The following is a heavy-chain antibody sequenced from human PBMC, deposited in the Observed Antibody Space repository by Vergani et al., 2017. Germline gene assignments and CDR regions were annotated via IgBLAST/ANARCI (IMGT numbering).Heavy chain of an antibody. D-gene: IGHD3-3*01. CDR2: ISSSSSYI. CDR1: GFTFSSYS. V-gene: IGHV3-21*01. Sequence: EVQLVESGGGLVKPGGSLRLSCAASGFTFSSYSMNWVRQAPGKGLEWVSSISSSSSYIYYADSVKGRFTISSDNAKNSLYLQMNSLRAEDTAVYYCAREGYDFWSGYYTGGYYYYMDVWGKGTTVTVSS. CDR3: AREGYDFWSGYYTGGYYYYMDV. J-gene: IGHJ6*03.